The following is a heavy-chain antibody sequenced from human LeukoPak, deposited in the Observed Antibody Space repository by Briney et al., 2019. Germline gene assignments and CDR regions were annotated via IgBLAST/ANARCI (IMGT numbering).Heavy chain of an antibody. CDR1: GFTFSSYG. J-gene: IGHJ4*02. Sequence: GGSLRLSCAASGFTFSSYGMSWVRQAPGKGLEWVSAISGSGGSTYYADSVKGRFTISRDNSKNTLYLQMNSLRAEDTAVYYCAKEYNRFLEWLPREGYFDYWGQGTLVTVSS. CDR3: AKEYNRFLEWLPREGYFDY. D-gene: IGHD3-3*01. V-gene: IGHV3-23*01. CDR2: ISGSGGST.